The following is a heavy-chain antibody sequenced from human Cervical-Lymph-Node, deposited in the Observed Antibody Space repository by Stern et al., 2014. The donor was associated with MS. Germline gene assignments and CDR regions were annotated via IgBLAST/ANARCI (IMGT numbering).Heavy chain of an antibody. CDR1: GGSMASSTGGYF. CDR2: IYYSGST. V-gene: IGHV4-31*11. Sequence: QVQLVESGPGLVKPSQTLSLICAVSGGSMASSTGGYFWSWLRQPPGKGLEWIGFIYYSGSTYYNPALTSRTTISVDTSKNQVSLRLTSMTAADTAVYYCARVAYCGGDCSAFDSWGQGTLVTVSS. CDR3: ARVAYCGGDCSAFDS. D-gene: IGHD2-21*02. J-gene: IGHJ4*02.